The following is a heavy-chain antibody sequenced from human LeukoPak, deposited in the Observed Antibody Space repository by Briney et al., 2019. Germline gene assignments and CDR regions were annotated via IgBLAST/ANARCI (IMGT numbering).Heavy chain of an antibody. CDR2: IYTSGCT. J-gene: IGHJ6*03. CDR1: GGSISSYY. Sequence: SETLSLTCTVSGGSISSYYWSWIRQPAGKGLEWIGRIYTSGCTNYNPSLKSRVTMSVDTSKHQFSLKLSSVTAADTAVYYCARDLGYCSSTSCYPNRHYYYYYYMDVWGKGTTVTVSS. V-gene: IGHV4-4*07. D-gene: IGHD2-2*03. CDR3: ARDLGYCSSTSCYPNRHYYYYYYMDV.